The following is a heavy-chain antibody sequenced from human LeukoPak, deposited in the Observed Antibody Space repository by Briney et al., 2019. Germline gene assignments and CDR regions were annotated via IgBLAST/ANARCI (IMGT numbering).Heavy chain of an antibody. CDR3: ARHTWGKGEYY. Sequence: SETLSLTCAVYGGSFSGYYWSWIRQPPGKGLEWIGEINHSGSTNYNPSLKSRVTISVDTSKNQFSLKLSSVTAADTAVYYCARHTWGKGEYYWGQGTLVTVSS. V-gene: IGHV4-34*01. CDR1: GGSFSGYY. J-gene: IGHJ4*02. D-gene: IGHD3-16*01. CDR2: INHSGST.